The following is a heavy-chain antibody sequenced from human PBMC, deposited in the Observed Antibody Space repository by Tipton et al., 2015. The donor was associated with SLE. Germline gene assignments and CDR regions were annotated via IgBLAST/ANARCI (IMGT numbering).Heavy chain of an antibody. CDR3: AREGISYCGGDCHGSFDY. V-gene: IGHV4-59*01. D-gene: IGHD2-21*01. J-gene: IGHJ4*02. Sequence: LRLSCTVSGGSISSYYWSWIRQPPGKGLEWIGYIYYSGSTNYNPSLKSRVTISVDTSRNQFSLNLSSVTAADTAVYYCAREGISYCGGDCHGSFDYWGQGSLVTVSS. CDR1: GGSISSYY. CDR2: IYYSGST.